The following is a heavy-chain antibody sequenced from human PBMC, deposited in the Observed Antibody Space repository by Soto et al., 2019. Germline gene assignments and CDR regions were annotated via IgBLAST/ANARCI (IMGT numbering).Heavy chain of an antibody. Sequence: ASVKVSCKASVWSFSSYGMKWLGQAPGEGLEWMGWINPYNGNTNYAQKLQGRVTMTTDTSTSTAYLDLTSLRSDDTAVYYCAREFGITGGRTYGMDVWGQGTTVTVSS. J-gene: IGHJ6*02. CDR1: VWSFSSYG. V-gene: IGHV1-18*04. D-gene: IGHD1-20*01. CDR3: AREFGITGGRTYGMDV. CDR2: INPYNGNT.